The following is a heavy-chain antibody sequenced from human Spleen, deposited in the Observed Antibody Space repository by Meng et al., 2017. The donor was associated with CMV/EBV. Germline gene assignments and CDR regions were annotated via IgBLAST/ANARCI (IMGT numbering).Heavy chain of an antibody. CDR2: ISHDGSYI. CDR1: GFTLSGNC. J-gene: IGHJ6*02. D-gene: IGHD4/OR15-4a*01. Sequence: LSLTCAASGFTLSGNCMNWVRQAPGKGLEWVSSISHDGSYIHYADSLKGRFTVSRDNAKNSLYLQMNSLRAEDTGVYYCAREDYGNTDSYHYYGMDVWGQGTTVTVSS. V-gene: IGHV3-21*01. CDR3: AREDYGNTDSYHYYGMDV.